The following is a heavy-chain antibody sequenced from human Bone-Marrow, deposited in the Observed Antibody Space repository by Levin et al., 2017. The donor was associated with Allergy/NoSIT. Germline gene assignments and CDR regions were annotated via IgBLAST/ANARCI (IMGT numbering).Heavy chain of an antibody. D-gene: IGHD2-15*01. CDR1: AYSFTSYY. Sequence: GESLKISCKASAYSFTSYYIHWVRQAPGQGLEWMGLINPSGGSTSYAQKFQGRVTMTSDTSTSTVYMELSSLRSEDTTVYYCARERGPGYCSGGGCQDLDYWGQGTLVTVSS. V-gene: IGHV1-46*01. J-gene: IGHJ4*02. CDR2: INPSGGST. CDR3: ARERGPGYCSGGGCQDLDY.